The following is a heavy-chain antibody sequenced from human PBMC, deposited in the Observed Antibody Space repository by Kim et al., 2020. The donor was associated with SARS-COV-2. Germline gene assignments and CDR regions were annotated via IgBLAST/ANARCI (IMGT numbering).Heavy chain of an antibody. CDR1: GFIFSSYS. CDR3: ARGGGYSGYAFTN. Sequence: GGSLRLSCAGSGFIFSSYSMNWVRQAPGKGLEWVSYITSRDNTMYYADSVKGRFTISRDNAQNSLYLQMNNLSDEDTAVYYCARGGGYSGYAFTNWGQGILVTVSS. D-gene: IGHD5-12*01. J-gene: IGHJ4*02. CDR2: ITSRDNTM. V-gene: IGHV3-48*02.